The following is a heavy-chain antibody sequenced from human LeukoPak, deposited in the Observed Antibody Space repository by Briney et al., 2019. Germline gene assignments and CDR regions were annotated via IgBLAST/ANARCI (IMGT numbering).Heavy chain of an antibody. CDR1: GGSISSYY. D-gene: IGHD3-16*01. V-gene: IGHV4-59*01. Sequence: SETLSLTCTVSGGSISSYYWSWIRQSPGRGLEWIGYIHYSGSTNYNPSLKSRVTISVDTSKNQFSLRLNSVTAADTALYYCARGSRGGYNWFDPWGQGTLVIVSS. CDR3: ARGSRGGYNWFDP. J-gene: IGHJ5*02. CDR2: IHYSGST.